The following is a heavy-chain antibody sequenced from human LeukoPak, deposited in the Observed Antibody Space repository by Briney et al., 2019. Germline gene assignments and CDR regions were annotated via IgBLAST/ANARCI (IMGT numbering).Heavy chain of an antibody. D-gene: IGHD4-17*01. CDR3: ARASTTVPNLLDH. CDR2: IKGDGSST. J-gene: IGHJ4*02. Sequence: VGSLRLSCAASGFTFSTYWMHWVRQAPGKGLVWVARIKGDGSSTIYADSVKGRFTIPRDNSKNTLYLQTSSLRAEDTAVYYCARASTTVPNLLDHWGRGTLVTVSS. CDR1: GFTFSTYW. V-gene: IGHV3-74*01.